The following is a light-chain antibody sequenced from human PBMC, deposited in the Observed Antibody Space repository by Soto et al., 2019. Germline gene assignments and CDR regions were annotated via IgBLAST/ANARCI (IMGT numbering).Light chain of an antibody. CDR2: YDS. Sequence: SYELTQAPSVSVAPGKTARITCGGNDIGTKSVHWYQQRPGQAPVLVIYYDSDRPSGIPERFSGSNSGNTATLTISRVEAGDEADYYCQVWDSSSDHVVFGGGTTLTVL. V-gene: IGLV3-21*04. CDR3: QVWDSSSDHVV. J-gene: IGLJ2*01. CDR1: DIGTKS.